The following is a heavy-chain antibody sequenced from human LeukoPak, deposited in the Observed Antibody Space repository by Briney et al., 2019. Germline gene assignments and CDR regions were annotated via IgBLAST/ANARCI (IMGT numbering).Heavy chain of an antibody. CDR1: GGSISSYY. J-gene: IGHJ4*02. CDR2: IYYSGST. V-gene: IGHV4-59*08. D-gene: IGHD5-12*01. CDR3: ARADSGYDYVPDY. Sequence: SETLSLTCTVSGGSISSYYWSWIRQPPGKALEWIGYIYYSGSTNYNPSLKSRVTISVDTSKNQFSLKLSSVTAADTAVYYCARADSGYDYVPDYWGQGTLVTVSS.